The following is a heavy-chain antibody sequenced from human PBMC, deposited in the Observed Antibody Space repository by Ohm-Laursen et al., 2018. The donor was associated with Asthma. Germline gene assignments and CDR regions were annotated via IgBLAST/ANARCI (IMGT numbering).Heavy chain of an antibody. D-gene: IGHD3-22*01. CDR2: IYYSGST. V-gene: IGHV4-59*01. CDR3: ARDPGAGDSSGYREYYYYGMDV. J-gene: IGHJ6*02. Sequence: SETLSLTCTVSGGSISSYYWSWIRQPPGKGLEWIGYIYYSGSTNYNPSLKSQVTISVDTSKNQFSLKLSSVTAADTAVYYCARDPGAGDSSGYREYYYYGMDVWGQGTTVTVSS. CDR1: GGSISSYY.